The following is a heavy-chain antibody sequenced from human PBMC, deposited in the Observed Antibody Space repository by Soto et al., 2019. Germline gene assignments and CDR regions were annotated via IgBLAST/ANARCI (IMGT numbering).Heavy chain of an antibody. Sequence: PSETLSLTCTVYGGSISSGGYYWRWIRQHPGKGLEWIGYIYYSGSTYYNPSLKSRVTISVDTSKNQFSLKLSSVTAADTAVYYCARDRRFNGGSTLDYWGQGTLVTVSS. CDR3: ARDRRFNGGSTLDY. J-gene: IGHJ4*02. V-gene: IGHV4-31*03. CDR1: GGSISSGGYY. CDR2: IYYSGST.